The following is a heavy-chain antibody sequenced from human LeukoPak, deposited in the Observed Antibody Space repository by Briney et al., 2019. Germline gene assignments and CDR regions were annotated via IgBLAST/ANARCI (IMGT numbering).Heavy chain of an antibody. D-gene: IGHD5-24*01. V-gene: IGHV4-4*07. CDR2: IYTSGST. CDR3: ARGRGMATRQYYFDY. Sequence: SETLSLTCTVSGGSISSHYWSWIRQSPGKGLEWIGRIYTSGSTNYNPSLKSRVTISVDTSKNQFSLKLSSVTAADTAVYYCARGRGMATRQYYFDYWGQGTLVTVSS. J-gene: IGHJ4*02. CDR1: GGSISSHY.